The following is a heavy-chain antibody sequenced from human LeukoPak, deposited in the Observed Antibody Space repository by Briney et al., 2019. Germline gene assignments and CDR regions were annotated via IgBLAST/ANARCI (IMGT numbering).Heavy chain of an antibody. Sequence: SQTLSLTCTVSGGSISSGGYYWSWIRQPPGKGLEWIWYIYHSGSTYYNPSLKSRVTISVDRSKNQFSLKLSSVTAADTAVYYCAREMVGAAIPSDNWFDPWGQGTLVTVSS. CDR2: IYHSGST. CDR3: AREMVGAAIPSDNWFDP. J-gene: IGHJ5*02. CDR1: GGSISSGGYY. D-gene: IGHD2-2*02. V-gene: IGHV4-30-2*01.